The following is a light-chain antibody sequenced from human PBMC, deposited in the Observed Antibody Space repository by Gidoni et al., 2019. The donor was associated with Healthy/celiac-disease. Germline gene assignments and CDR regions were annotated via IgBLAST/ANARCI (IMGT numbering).Light chain of an antibody. CDR3: QQYGSSPLT. CDR2: GAS. J-gene: IGKJ1*01. Sequence: EIVLTQSPGTLSLSPGESATLSCRASQSVISSYLAWYQQKPGQAPRLLIYGASSRATGIPDRFSGSGSGTDFTLTISRLETEDFAVYYCQQYGSSPLTFGQGTKVEIK. CDR1: QSVISSY. V-gene: IGKV3-20*01.